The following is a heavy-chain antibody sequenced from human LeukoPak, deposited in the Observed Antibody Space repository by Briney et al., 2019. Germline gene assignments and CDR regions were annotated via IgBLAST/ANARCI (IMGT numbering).Heavy chain of an antibody. V-gene: IGHV1-3*01. J-gene: IGHJ4*02. D-gene: IGHD4-17*01. CDR2: INAGNGNT. Sequence: ASVKVSCKASGYTFTSYAMHWVRQAPGQRLEWMGWINAGNGNTKYSQKFQGRVTITRDTSASTAYMELSSLRSEDTAAYYCARLTYGDYPHFDYWGQGTLVTVSS. CDR3: ARLTYGDYPHFDY. CDR1: GYTFTSYA.